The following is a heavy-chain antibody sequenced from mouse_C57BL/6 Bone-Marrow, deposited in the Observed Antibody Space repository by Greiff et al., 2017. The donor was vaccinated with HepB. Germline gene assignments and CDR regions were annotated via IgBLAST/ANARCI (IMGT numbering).Heavy chain of an antibody. CDR3: ARGGIYYDYWGFAY. V-gene: IGHV1-55*01. Sequence: QVQLQQPGAELVKPGASVKMSCKASGYTFTSYWITWVKQRPGQGLEWIGDIYPGSGSTNYNEKFKSKATLTVDTSSSTAYMQLSSLTSEDSAVYYCARGGIYYDYWGFAYWGQGTLVTVSA. CDR1: GYTFTSYW. D-gene: IGHD2-4*01. CDR2: IYPGSGST. J-gene: IGHJ3*01.